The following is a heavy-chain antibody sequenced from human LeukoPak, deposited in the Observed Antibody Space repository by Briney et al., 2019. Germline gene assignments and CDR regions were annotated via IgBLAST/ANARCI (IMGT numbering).Heavy chain of an antibody. CDR1: GGSISSHY. V-gene: IGHV4-59*11. J-gene: IGHJ4*02. Sequence: SETLSLTCTVSGGSISSHYWSWIRQPPGKGLEWIGYIYYSGSTNYNPSLKSRVTISVDTSKNQFSLKLSSVTAADTAVYYCAGSVLRYFDWFSWGQGTLVTVSS. CDR2: IYYSGST. CDR3: AGSVLRYFDWFS. D-gene: IGHD3-9*01.